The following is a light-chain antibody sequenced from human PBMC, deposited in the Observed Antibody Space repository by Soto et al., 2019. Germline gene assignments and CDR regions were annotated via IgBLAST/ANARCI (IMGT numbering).Light chain of an antibody. Sequence: DIVLTQTPLSLPVTLGQPASISCRSSQSLVHADGNTYLSWLQQRPGQPPRLLIYQISKRFSGVSDRFSGSGAGTEFTLQISTVEAEDVGVYYCMQAAQFPHWTFGQGTKVEIE. CDR2: QIS. CDR3: MQAAQFPHWT. V-gene: IGKV2-24*01. J-gene: IGKJ1*01. CDR1: QSLVHADGNTY.